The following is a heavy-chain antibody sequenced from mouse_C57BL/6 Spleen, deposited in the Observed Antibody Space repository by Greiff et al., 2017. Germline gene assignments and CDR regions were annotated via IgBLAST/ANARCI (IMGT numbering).Heavy chain of an antibody. CDR1: GFTFSSYA. Sequence: EVQVVESGGGLVKPGASLKLSCAASGFTFSSYAMSWVRQTPEQRLEWVATISDGGSYTYYPDNVQGRYTISRDNATNNPYLQLSHLKSEDTAMDYCARPYYGSGYSWFAYWGQGTLVTVSA. V-gene: IGHV5-4*01. J-gene: IGHJ3*01. CDR3: ARPYYGSGYSWFAY. CDR2: ISDGGSYT. D-gene: IGHD1-1*01.